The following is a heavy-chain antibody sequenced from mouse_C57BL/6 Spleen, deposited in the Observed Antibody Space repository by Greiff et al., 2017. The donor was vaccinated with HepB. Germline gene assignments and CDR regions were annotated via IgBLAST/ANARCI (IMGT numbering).Heavy chain of an antibody. CDR3: ANLYDYDAWFAY. CDR1: GYTFTSYW. V-gene: IGHV1-55*01. Sequence: VQLQQSGAELVKPGASVKMSCKASGYTFTSYWITWVKQRPGQGLEWIGDIYPGSGSTNYNEKFKSKATLTVDTSSSTAYMQLSSLTSEDSAVYYCANLYDYDAWFAYWGQGTLVTVSA. D-gene: IGHD2-4*01. J-gene: IGHJ3*01. CDR2: IYPGSGST.